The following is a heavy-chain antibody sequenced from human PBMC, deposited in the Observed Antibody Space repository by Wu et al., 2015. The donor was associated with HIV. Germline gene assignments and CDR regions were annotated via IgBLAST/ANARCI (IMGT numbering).Heavy chain of an antibody. J-gene: IGHJ4*02. D-gene: IGHD3-22*01. CDR2: ISGKNDDT. CDR1: GYTFTSYG. V-gene: IGHV1-18*01. CDR3: ARGGPNGGYYDSGIYYFDT. Sequence: QVQLVQSGAEVKKPGASVKVSCKASGYTFTSYGISWVRQAPGQRLEWMGWISGKNDDTSYAQKFQARVTMTKDTSTRTAYLEVRSLRSDDTAVYYCARGGPNGGYYDSGIYYFDTWGQGTLVTVSS.